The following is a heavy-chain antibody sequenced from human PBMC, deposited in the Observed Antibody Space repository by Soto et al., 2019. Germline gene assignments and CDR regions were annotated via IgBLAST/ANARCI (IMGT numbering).Heavy chain of an antibody. V-gene: IGHV3-66*01. CDR2: IYSGGST. Sequence: EVRLVESGGGLVQPGGSLRLSCAASGFTVSSNYMSWVRQAPGKGLEWVSVIYSGGSTYYADSVKGRFTISRDNSKNTLYLQMNSLRAEDTAVYYCARELRVDRRTDAFDIWGQGTMVTVSS. D-gene: IGHD2-21*01. CDR1: GFTVSSNY. CDR3: ARELRVDRRTDAFDI. J-gene: IGHJ3*02.